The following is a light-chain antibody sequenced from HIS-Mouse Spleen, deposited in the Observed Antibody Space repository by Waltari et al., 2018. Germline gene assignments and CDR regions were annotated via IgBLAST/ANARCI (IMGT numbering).Light chain of an antibody. CDR3: CSYAGSYTLV. CDR1: SSDVGGYNH. V-gene: IGLV2-11*01. CDR2: DVS. Sequence: QSALTQPRSVSGSPGQSVTISCTGTSSDVGGYNHVPWYQRHPGKAPKLMIYDVSKRPSGVPDRFSGSKSGNTASLTTSGLQAEDEADYYCCSYAGSYTLVFGGGTKLTVL. J-gene: IGLJ2*01.